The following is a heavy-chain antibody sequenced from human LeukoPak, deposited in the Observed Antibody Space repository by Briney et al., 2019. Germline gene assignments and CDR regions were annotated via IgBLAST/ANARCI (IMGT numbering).Heavy chain of an antibody. CDR2: IYPGDSDT. Sequence: GESLKISCKGSGYSFTSYWIGWVRQMPGKGLEWMGIIYPGDSDTRYSPSFQGQVTTSADKSISTAYLQWSSLKASDTAMYYCARRGPIAAAGYYFDYWGQGTLVTVST. J-gene: IGHJ4*02. CDR3: ARRGPIAAAGYYFDY. CDR1: GYSFTSYW. D-gene: IGHD6-13*01. V-gene: IGHV5-51*01.